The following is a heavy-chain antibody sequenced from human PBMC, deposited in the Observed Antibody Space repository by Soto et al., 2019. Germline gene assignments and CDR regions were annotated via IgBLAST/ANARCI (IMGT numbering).Heavy chain of an antibody. CDR3: ARTYYYYYYMDV. Sequence: SETLSLTCTVSGGSISSSSYYWGWIRQPPGKGLEWIGSIYYSGSTYYNPSLKSRVTISVDTSKNQFSLKLSSVTAADTAVYYCARTYYYYYYMDVWGKGTTVTVSS. CDR1: GGSISSSSYY. V-gene: IGHV4-39*01. CDR2: IYYSGST. J-gene: IGHJ6*03.